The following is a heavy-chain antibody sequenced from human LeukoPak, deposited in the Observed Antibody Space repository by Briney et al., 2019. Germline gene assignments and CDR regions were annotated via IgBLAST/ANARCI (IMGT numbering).Heavy chain of an antibody. CDR1: GYDFTNHH. CDR3: ATEPPGAYYFDY. CDR2: SYASAGDT. D-gene: IGHD4-17*01. V-gene: IGHV1-46*01. J-gene: IGHJ4*02. Sequence: ASVKVSCKASGYDFTNHHVHWMRQAPGQGLEWMGISYASAGDTRFARKFQGRVTMPRDTSTTTVYMDLTTLRSEDTAVYFCATEPPGAYYFDYWGQGTLVTVSS.